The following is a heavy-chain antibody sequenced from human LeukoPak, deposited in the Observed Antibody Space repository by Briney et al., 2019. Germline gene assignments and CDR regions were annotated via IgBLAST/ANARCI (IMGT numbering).Heavy chain of an antibody. CDR2: IYYSGST. CDR3: ARHEYGGSVDY. CDR1: GGSISSSSYY. D-gene: IGHD4/OR15-4a*01. Sequence: ETLSLTCTVSGGSISSSSYYWGWIRQPPGKGLEWIGSIYYSGSTYYNPSLKSRVTISVDTSKNQFSLKLSSVTAADTAVYYCARHEYGGSVDYWGQGTLVTASS. V-gene: IGHV4-39*01. J-gene: IGHJ4*02.